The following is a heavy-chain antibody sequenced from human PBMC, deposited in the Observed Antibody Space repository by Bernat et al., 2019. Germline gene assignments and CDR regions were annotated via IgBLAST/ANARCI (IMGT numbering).Heavy chain of an antibody. J-gene: IGHJ4*02. CDR2: ISSSGSTI. CDR1: GFTFSSYE. Sequence: EVQLVESGGGLVQPGGSLRLSCAASGFTFSSYEMNWVRQAPGKGLEWVSYISSSGSTIYYADSVKGRFTISRDNAKNSLYLQMNSLRAEDTAVYYCARGTVVAATRIQTLDYWGQGTLVTVSS. CDR3: ARGTVVAATRIQTLDY. D-gene: IGHD2-15*01. V-gene: IGHV3-48*03.